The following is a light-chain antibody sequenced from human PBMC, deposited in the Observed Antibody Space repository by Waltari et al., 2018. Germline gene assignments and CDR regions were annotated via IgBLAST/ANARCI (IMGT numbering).Light chain of an antibody. CDR1: QSISNY. CDR2: AAS. CDR3: LQSFNIPRV. Sequence: DIQMTQSPSSLSASVGDRVTITCRASQSISNYLNWYRQRPGKPPEHLIYAASTVQTGVPSRFSGSGSGTDFTLTISSLQAEDFATYYCLQSFNIPRVFGQGTKVEIK. J-gene: IGKJ1*01. V-gene: IGKV1-39*01.